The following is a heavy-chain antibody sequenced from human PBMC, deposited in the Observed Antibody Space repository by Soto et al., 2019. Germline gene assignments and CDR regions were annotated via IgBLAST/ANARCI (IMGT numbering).Heavy chain of an antibody. J-gene: IGHJ6*03. Sequence: EVQVLEAGGGSVQPGGSLRLSCAASGFTFSNFAMCWVRHAPGKGLEWVSEITGSTGTTYYADSVKGRFIISRDNSKNTVHLQMISLRAEDTAVYYCAKDTSSSPYYMDVWGKGTTVTVSS. V-gene: IGHV3-23*01. CDR3: AKDTSSSPYYMDV. CDR1: GFTFSNFA. D-gene: IGHD2-2*01. CDR2: ITGSTGTT.